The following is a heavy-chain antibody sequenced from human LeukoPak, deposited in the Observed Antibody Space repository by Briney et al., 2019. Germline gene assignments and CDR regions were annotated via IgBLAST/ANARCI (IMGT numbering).Heavy chain of an antibody. Sequence: LGESLKISCKGSGYTFSNYYIAWVRQAPGKGLELMGIIYVGDSETKYSPSFQGQVTISADKSLTTAYLQWSSLKASDSAMYYCARVHLSSSFDSWGQGTLVTVSS. CDR3: ARVHLSSSFDS. CDR2: IYVGDSET. D-gene: IGHD3-10*01. CDR1: GYTFSNYY. V-gene: IGHV5-51*01. J-gene: IGHJ4*02.